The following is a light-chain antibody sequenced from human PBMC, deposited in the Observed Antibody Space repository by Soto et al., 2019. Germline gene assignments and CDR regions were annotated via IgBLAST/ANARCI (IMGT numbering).Light chain of an antibody. Sequence: QSALTQPASVSGSPGQSITISCTGTSSDVGSYNLVSWYQQHPGKAPKLMIYEVSKRPSGVSNRFSGSKSGNTASLTISGLQAEDEADYYCCSYAGSSTPLVFGGRTKLTVL. CDR3: CSYAGSSTPLV. J-gene: IGLJ2*01. CDR1: SSDVGSYNL. V-gene: IGLV2-23*02. CDR2: EVS.